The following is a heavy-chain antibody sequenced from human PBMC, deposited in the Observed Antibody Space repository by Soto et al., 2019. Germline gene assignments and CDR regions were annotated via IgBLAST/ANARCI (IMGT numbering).Heavy chain of an antibody. CDR3: AGGVGAIYFDY. V-gene: IGHV3-30-3*01. CDR1: GFTFSSYA. CDR2: ISYDGSNK. Sequence: GGSLRLSCAASGFTFSSYAMHWVRQAPGKGLEWVAVISYDGSNKYYADSVKGRFTISRDNSKNTLYLQMNSLRAEDTAVYYCAGGVGAIYFDYWGQGTLVTVSS. D-gene: IGHD1-26*01. J-gene: IGHJ4*02.